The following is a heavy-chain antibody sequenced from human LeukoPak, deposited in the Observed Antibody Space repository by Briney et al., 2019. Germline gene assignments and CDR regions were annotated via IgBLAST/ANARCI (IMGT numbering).Heavy chain of an antibody. D-gene: IGHD2-2*02. V-gene: IGHV4-30-4*01. Sequence: PSETLSLTCTVSGGSISSSSYYWSWIRQPPGKGLEWIGYIYYSGSAYYNPSLKSRVTISLDTSKNQFSLKLSSVTAADTAVYYCARGYCSSTSCYIGHDAFDIWGQGTLVTVSS. CDR1: GGSISSSSYY. CDR3: ARGYCSSTSCYIGHDAFDI. J-gene: IGHJ3*02. CDR2: IYYSGSA.